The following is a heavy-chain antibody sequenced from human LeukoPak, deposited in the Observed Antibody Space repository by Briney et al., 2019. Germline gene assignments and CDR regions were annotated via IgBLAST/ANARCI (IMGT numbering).Heavy chain of an antibody. V-gene: IGHV4-59*11. CDR2: IYYSGGT. D-gene: IGHD5-18*01. CDR1: SGSISGHY. Sequence: SETLSLTCTVSSGSISGHYWSWVRQPPGKGLEWIAYIYYSGGTKYNPSLKSRVTISVDKSKNQFSLKLSSVTAADTAVYYCANKRNTAPYYFDYWGQGTLVTVSS. CDR3: ANKRNTAPYYFDY. J-gene: IGHJ4*02.